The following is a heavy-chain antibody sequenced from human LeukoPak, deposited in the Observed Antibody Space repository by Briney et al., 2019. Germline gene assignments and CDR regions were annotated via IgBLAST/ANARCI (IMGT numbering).Heavy chain of an antibody. CDR3: ARGLVSTSCSRYCAFDI. D-gene: IGHD2-2*01. CDR1: GGTFSSYT. J-gene: IGHJ3*02. CDR2: IIPILGIA. V-gene: IGHV1-69*02. Sequence: SVKVSCKASGGTFSSYTISWVRQAPGQGLEWMGRIIPILGIANYAQKFQGRVTITADKSTSAAYMELSSLRSEDTAVYYCARGLVSTSCSRYCAFDIWGQGTMVTVSS.